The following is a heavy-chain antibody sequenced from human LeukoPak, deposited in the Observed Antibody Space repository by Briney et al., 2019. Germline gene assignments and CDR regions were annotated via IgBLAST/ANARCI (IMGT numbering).Heavy chain of an antibody. D-gene: IGHD6-13*01. CDR2: IYASGST. CDR1: GGSISGGSFY. CDR3: ARGGDSSSWSVDY. V-gene: IGHV4-61*02. J-gene: IGHJ4*02. Sequence: SETLSLTCTVSGGSISGGSFYWTWIRQPAGKGLEWIGRIYASGSTNYNSSLKSRVTISVDTSKNQFSLRLSPVTAADTAVYYCARGGDSSSWSVDYWGQGTLVTVSS.